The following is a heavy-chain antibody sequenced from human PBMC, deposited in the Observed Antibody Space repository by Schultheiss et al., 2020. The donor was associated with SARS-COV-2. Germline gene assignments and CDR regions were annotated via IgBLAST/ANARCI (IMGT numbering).Heavy chain of an antibody. CDR3: ARDKGDYYPSHDAFDI. J-gene: IGHJ3*02. D-gene: IGHD4-17*01. CDR2: IIPIFGTA. CDR1: GGTFSSYA. Sequence: SVKVSCKASGGTFSSYAISWVRQAPGQGLEWMGGIIPIFGTANYAQKFQGRVTITRDTSASTAYMELSSLRSEDTAVYYCARDKGDYYPSHDAFDIWGQGTVVTVSS. V-gene: IGHV1-69*05.